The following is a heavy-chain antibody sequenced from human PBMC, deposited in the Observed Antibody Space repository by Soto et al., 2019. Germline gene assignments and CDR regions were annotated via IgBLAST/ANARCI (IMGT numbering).Heavy chain of an antibody. CDR2: IYYSGST. CDR3: ARHGIAVAGADY. CDR1: GGSISSYY. Sequence: PSETLSLTCTVSGGSISSYYWIWIRQPPGKGLEWIGYIYYSGSTNYNPSLKSRVTISVDTSKNQFSLKLSSVTAADTAVYYCARHGIAVAGADYWGQGTLVTVSS. D-gene: IGHD6-19*01. J-gene: IGHJ4*02. V-gene: IGHV4-59*08.